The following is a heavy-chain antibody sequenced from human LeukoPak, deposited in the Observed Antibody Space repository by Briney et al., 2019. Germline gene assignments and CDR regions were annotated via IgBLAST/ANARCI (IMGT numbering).Heavy chain of an antibody. CDR3: AREYWSGSAFDY. V-gene: IGHV3-23*01. D-gene: IGHD3-3*01. CDR1: GFTLSGEA. J-gene: IGHJ4*02. Sequence: GGSLRLSCAVSGFTLSGEAMSWVRQAPGKGLEWVSALSATGGATYYADSVKGRFTISREISKNTLYLQINSLRVEDTAVYYCAREYWSGSAFDYWGQGTLVTVSS. CDR2: LSATGGAT.